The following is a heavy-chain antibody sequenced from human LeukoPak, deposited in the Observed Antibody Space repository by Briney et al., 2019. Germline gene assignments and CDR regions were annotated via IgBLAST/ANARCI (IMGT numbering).Heavy chain of an antibody. Sequence: SETLSLTCAVSGYSISSGYYWGWIRQPPGKGLEWIGSIYHSGSTYYNPSLKSRVTISVDTSKNQFSLKLSSVTAADTAVYYWGRGEKEFGFGFLYYYYMDVGGKGPTVTVSS. D-gene: IGHD3-10*01. V-gene: IGHV4-38-2*01. CDR2: IYHSGST. CDR1: GYSISSGYY. J-gene: IGHJ6*03. CDR3: GRGEKEFGFGFLYYYYMDV.